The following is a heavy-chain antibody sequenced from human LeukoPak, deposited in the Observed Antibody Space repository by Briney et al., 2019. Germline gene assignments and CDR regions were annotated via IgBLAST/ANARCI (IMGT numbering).Heavy chain of an antibody. Sequence: PGGSLRLSCAASGFSFRSYNMNWVRQAPGKGLEWVSYISGSNSTIYYADSVKGRFTISRDNAKNTLYLQMNSLRAEDTAVYYCARDRGGSGQVDHWGQGTLVTVSS. J-gene: IGHJ4*02. CDR1: GFSFRSYN. D-gene: IGHD3-16*01. V-gene: IGHV3-48*04. CDR2: ISGSNSTI. CDR3: ARDRGGSGQVDH.